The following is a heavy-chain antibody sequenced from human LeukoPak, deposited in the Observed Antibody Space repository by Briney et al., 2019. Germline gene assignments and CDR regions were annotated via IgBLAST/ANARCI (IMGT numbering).Heavy chain of an antibody. Sequence: ASVKVSCKASGYTFTSYGISWVRQAPGQGLEWMGWISAYNVNTNYAQKLQGRVTMTTDTSTSTAYMELRSLRSDDTAVYYCARYHVGANRPDYWGQGTLVTVSS. CDR2: ISAYNVNT. V-gene: IGHV1-18*01. CDR3: ARYHVGANRPDY. D-gene: IGHD1-26*01. J-gene: IGHJ4*02. CDR1: GYTFTSYG.